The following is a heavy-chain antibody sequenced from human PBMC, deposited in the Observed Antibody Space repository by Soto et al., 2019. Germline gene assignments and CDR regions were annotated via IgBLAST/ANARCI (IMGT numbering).Heavy chain of an antibody. CDR2: ISYDGTEE. V-gene: IGHV3-30*18. CDR3: AKGRFDVLTISPFDH. Sequence: GGSLRLSCAASGFTFSSFGMHWVRQAPGKGLEWVAVISYDGTEEKYADSVKGRATVSRDNSKNTVYLQMNRLRGDDSAIYYCAKGRFDVLTISPFDHWGQGTLVTVSS. CDR1: GFTFSSFG. J-gene: IGHJ4*01. D-gene: IGHD3-3*02.